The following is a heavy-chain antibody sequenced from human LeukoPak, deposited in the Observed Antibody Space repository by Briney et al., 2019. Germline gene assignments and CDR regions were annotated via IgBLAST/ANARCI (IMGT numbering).Heavy chain of an antibody. Sequence: PGGSLRLSCAASGFTFSSYSMNWVRQAPGKGLEWVSSISSSSSYIYYADSVKGRFTISRDNAKNSLYLQMNSLRAEDTAVYYCARELGNYGGNSGAQQGDYWGQGTLVTVSS. D-gene: IGHD4-23*01. CDR2: ISSSSSYI. V-gene: IGHV3-21*01. CDR1: GFTFSSYS. J-gene: IGHJ4*02. CDR3: ARELGNYGGNSGAQQGDY.